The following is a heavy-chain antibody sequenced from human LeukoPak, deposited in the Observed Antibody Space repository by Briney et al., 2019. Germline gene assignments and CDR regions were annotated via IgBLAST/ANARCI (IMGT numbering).Heavy chain of an antibody. Sequence: SETLSLTCTVSGGSVSSGSYYWSWIRQPPGKGLEWIGYIYYSGSTNYNPSLKSRVTISVDTSKNQFSLKLSSVTAADTAVYYCARRIDYGGPYFDYWGQGTLVTVSS. CDR2: IYYSGST. CDR1: GGSVSSGSYY. J-gene: IGHJ4*02. D-gene: IGHD4-23*01. CDR3: ARRIDYGGPYFDY. V-gene: IGHV4-61*01.